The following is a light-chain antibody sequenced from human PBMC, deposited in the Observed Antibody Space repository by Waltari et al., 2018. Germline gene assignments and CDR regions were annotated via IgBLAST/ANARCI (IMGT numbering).Light chain of an antibody. CDR1: QSIGRT. V-gene: IGKV3-20*01. Sequence: EVVLTQSPGTLSFSPGDSATLSCRASQSIGRTLTWYQQKPGQSPRLLMYGACIRAAGIPYRFSGSGSGTDFILTITRLEPEDCAVYYCQNYERLPVTFGQGTKVEIK. CDR2: GAC. CDR3: QNYERLPVT. J-gene: IGKJ1*01.